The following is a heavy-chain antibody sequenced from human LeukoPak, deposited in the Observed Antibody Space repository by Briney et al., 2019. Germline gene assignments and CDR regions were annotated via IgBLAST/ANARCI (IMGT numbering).Heavy chain of an antibody. D-gene: IGHD6-13*01. CDR1: GFTVSSNY. Sequence: GGSLRLSCAASGFTVSSNYMSWVRQAPGKGLEWVSVIYSGGSTYYADSVKGRFTISRDNSKNTLYLQMNSLRAEDTAVYYCARAGDHSSLDYWGQGTLVTVSS. CDR2: IYSGGST. J-gene: IGHJ4*02. CDR3: ARAGDHSSLDY. V-gene: IGHV3-53*01.